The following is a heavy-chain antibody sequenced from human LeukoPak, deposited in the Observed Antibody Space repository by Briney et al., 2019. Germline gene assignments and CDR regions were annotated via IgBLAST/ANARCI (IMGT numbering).Heavy chain of an antibody. CDR2: LNFDSGGT. CDR1: GYSFTGYY. Sequence: ASVKVSCKASGYSFTGYYMHWVRLAPGQGLEWMAWLNFDSGGTKYAQKFQGRVTMTRDTSISTAYMELSSLRSDDTAVYYCARDGRYSYGYDYWGQGTLVTVSA. J-gene: IGHJ4*02. V-gene: IGHV1-2*02. D-gene: IGHD5-18*01. CDR3: ARDGRYSYGYDY.